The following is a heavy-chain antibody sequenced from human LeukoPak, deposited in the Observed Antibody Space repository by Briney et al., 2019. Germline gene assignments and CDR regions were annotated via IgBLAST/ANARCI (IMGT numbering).Heavy chain of an antibody. CDR3: AKEPGGIDGAFDI. CDR2: ISSGSSNI. CDR1: GFSFSRYS. J-gene: IGHJ3*02. Sequence: GGSLRLSCAVSGFSFSRYSMNWVRQAPGKGLECVSYISSGSSNIYYADSVKGPFTISRDNAKNSLYLQMNSLRDEDTAVYYCAKEPGGIDGAFDIWGQGTMVTVSS. V-gene: IGHV3-48*02. D-gene: IGHD5-24*01.